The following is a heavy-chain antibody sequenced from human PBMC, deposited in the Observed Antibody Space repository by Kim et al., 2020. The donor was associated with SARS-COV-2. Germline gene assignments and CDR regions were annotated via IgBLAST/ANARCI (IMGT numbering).Heavy chain of an antibody. J-gene: IGHJ4*02. CDR3: AKDLEMATNTYGGGDY. D-gene: IGHD5-12*01. Sequence: GGSLRLSCAASGFTFGDYAMHWVRQAPGKGLEWVSGISWNSGSIGYADSVKGRFTISRDNAKNSLYLQMNSLRAEDTALYYCAKDLEMATNTYGGGDYWGQGTLVTVSS. CDR1: GFTFGDYA. CDR2: ISWNSGSI. V-gene: IGHV3-9*01.